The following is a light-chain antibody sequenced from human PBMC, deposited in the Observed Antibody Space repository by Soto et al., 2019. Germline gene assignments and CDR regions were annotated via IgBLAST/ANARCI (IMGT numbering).Light chain of an antibody. CDR3: QQYNHWPPLT. Sequence: EIVMTQSPATLSVSPGERATLSCRASQSVGRNLAWYQQKPGQAPRLLIYGASTRATGIPARFRGSGSGTAFTLTISSLQSEDFAIYSCQQYNHWPPLTFGGGTKVEIK. V-gene: IGKV3-15*01. J-gene: IGKJ4*01. CDR1: QSVGRN. CDR2: GAS.